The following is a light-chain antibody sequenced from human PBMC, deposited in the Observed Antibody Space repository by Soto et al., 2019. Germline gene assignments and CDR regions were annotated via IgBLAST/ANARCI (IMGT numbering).Light chain of an antibody. CDR3: QQYNNWPLT. J-gene: IGKJ4*01. CDR2: GAS. CDR1: QSVSSN. Sequence: EIVMTQSPATLSVSPGERATLSCRASQSVSSNLAWYQQKPGQAPRLLIYGASTRATGIPVRFSGSGSGTEITLTISSLQSEDFAFYYCQQYNNWPLTFGGGTKVEIK. V-gene: IGKV3-15*01.